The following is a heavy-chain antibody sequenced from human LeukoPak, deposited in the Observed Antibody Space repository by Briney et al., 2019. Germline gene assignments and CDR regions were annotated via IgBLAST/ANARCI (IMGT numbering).Heavy chain of an antibody. Sequence: GGSLRLSCAASRFTFRNAWMTWVRQAPGQGLEWVGRIKSKTDGGTTDYAAPVKVRFTISRDDSKNTLYLQMNSLKTEDTALYYCTTTYNYDSSGSIVDYWGQGTLVTVSS. CDR1: RFTFRNAW. CDR3: TTTYNYDSSGSIVDY. CDR2: IKSKTDGGTT. J-gene: IGHJ4*02. D-gene: IGHD3-22*01. V-gene: IGHV3-15*01.